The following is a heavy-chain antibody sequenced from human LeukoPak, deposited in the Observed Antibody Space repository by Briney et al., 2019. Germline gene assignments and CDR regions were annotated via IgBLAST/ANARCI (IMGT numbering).Heavy chain of an antibody. D-gene: IGHD6-19*01. CDR3: ARYSSGWSLDY. CDR2: IWYDGSNK. J-gene: IGHJ4*02. Sequence: GGSLRLSCAVPGFTFNSYGMHWVRQAPGKGLEWVAVIWYDGSNKYYADSVKGRFTISRDNFKNTLYLQMNSLRAEDTAVYYCARYSSGWSLDYWGQGTLVTVSS. V-gene: IGHV3-33*01. CDR1: GFTFNSYG.